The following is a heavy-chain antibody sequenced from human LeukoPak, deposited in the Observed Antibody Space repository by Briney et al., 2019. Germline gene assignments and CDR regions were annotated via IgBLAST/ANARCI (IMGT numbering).Heavy chain of an antibody. J-gene: IGHJ4*02. V-gene: IGHV3-30*02. CDR2: IRSDGGNK. Sequence: PGGSLRLSCAASGFTFSSYGMHWVRQAPGKGLEWVTFIRSDGGNKNYADSVKGRFTISRDNSKNTLYLQMNSLRPEDTAVYYCAIGPYSNPPDYFDCWGQGTPITVSS. CDR1: GFTFSSYG. D-gene: IGHD6-13*01. CDR3: AIGPYSNPPDYFDC.